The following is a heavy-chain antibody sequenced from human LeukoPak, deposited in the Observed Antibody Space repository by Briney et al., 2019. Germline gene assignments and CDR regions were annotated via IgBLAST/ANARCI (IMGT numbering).Heavy chain of an antibody. CDR2: INHSGST. CDR1: GGSSSGYY. D-gene: IGHD3-10*01. Sequence: SETLSLTCAVYGGSSSGYYWSWIHQPPGKGLEWIGEINHSGSTNYNPSLKSRVTISVDTSKNQFSLKLSSVTAADTAVYYCASFPTSMVRGYYYYYYGMDVWGQGTTVTVSS. CDR3: ASFPTSMVRGYYYYYYGMDV. J-gene: IGHJ6*02. V-gene: IGHV4-34*01.